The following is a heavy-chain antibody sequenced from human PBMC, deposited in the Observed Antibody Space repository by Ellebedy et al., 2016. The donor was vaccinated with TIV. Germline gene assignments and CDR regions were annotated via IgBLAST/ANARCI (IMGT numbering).Heavy chain of an antibody. CDR2: IYSGGST. Sequence: PGGSLRLSCAASGFTVSSNYMSWVRQAPGKGLEWVSVIYSGGSTYYADSVKGRFTISRDNSKNTLYLQMNSLRAEDTAVYYCAKGGRGADMIFDHWGQGTLVTVSS. CDR1: GFTVSSNY. CDR3: AKGGRGADMIFDH. D-gene: IGHD3-16*01. J-gene: IGHJ5*02. V-gene: IGHV3-53*01.